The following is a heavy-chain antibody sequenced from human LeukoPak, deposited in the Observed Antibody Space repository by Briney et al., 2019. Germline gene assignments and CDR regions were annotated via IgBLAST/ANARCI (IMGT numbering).Heavy chain of an antibody. D-gene: IGHD1-7*01. Sequence: GASVKVSCKASGYTFTSYYMHWVRQAPGQGLEWMGIIDPSGGSTSYAQKFQGRVTMTTDTSTSTAYMELRSLRSDDTAVYYCARDYDNWNSPSPWGQGTLVTVSS. J-gene: IGHJ5*02. CDR1: GYTFTSYY. CDR3: ARDYDNWNSPSP. CDR2: IDPSGGST. V-gene: IGHV1-46*01.